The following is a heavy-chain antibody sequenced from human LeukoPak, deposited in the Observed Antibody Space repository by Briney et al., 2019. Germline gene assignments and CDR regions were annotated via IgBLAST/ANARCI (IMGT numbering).Heavy chain of an antibody. CDR2: ISSSSSYI. J-gene: IGHJ4*02. CDR1: GFTFSSYW. CDR3: AREGLSDLGDY. D-gene: IGHD3-16*01. V-gene: IGHV3-21*01. Sequence: GGSLRLSCAASGFTFSSYWMNWVRQAPGKGLEWVSSISSSSSYIYYADSVKGRFTISRDNAKNSLYLQMNSLRAEDTAVYYCAREGLSDLGDYWGQGTLVTVSS.